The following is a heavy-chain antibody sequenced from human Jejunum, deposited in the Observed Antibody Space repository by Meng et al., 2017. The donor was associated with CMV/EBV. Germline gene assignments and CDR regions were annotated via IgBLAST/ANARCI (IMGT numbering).Heavy chain of an antibody. CDR2: IKSDGGT. Sequence: SCAASGFTFTISCMHWVRQAPGKGLVWVSRIKSDGGTTYADFVKGRFTISRDNAKNTLYLQMNSLRPDDTAVYYCVRDTSSWPWGQGTRVTVSS. D-gene: IGHD6-13*01. CDR1: GFTFTISC. CDR3: VRDTSSWP. V-gene: IGHV3-74*01. J-gene: IGHJ5*02.